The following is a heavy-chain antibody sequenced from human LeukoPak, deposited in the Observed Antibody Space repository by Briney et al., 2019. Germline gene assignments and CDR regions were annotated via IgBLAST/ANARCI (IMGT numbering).Heavy chain of an antibody. D-gene: IGHD3-22*01. CDR2: INHSGST. J-gene: IGHJ3*02. CDR3: ARDLGATMIDPGAFDI. CDR1: GGSFSGYY. Sequence: SETLSLTCAVYGGSFSGYYWSWIRQPPGKGLEWIGEINHSGSTNYNPSLKSRVTISVDTSKNQFSLKLSSVTAADTAVYYCARDLGATMIDPGAFDIWGQGTMVTVSS. V-gene: IGHV4-34*01.